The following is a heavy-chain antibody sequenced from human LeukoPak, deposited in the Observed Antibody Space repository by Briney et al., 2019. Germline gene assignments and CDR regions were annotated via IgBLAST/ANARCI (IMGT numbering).Heavy chain of an antibody. D-gene: IGHD3-3*01. CDR2: IYYSGST. V-gene: IGHV4-59*01. CDR1: GGSISSYY. CDR3: ARAPGSAYYDFWSGYYSDAFDI. J-gene: IGHJ3*02. Sequence: KASETLSLTCTVSGGSISSYYWSWIRQPPGKGLEWIGYIYYSGSTNYNPSLKSRVTISVDTSKNQFSLKLSSVTAADTAVYYCARAPGSAYYDFWSGYYSDAFDIWGQGTIVTVSS.